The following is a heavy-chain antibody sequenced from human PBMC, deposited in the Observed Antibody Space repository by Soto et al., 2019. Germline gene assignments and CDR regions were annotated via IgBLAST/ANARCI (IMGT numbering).Heavy chain of an antibody. D-gene: IGHD2-15*01. J-gene: IGHJ5*02. V-gene: IGHV4-30-2*01. Sequence: PSETLSLTCAVSGGSISSGGYSWSWIRRPPGKGLEWIGYIYHSGSTYYNPSLKSRVTISVDRSKNQFSLKLSSVTAADTAVYYCARSSMYCSGGSCYSWFDPWGQGTLVTVSS. CDR2: IYHSGST. CDR3: ARSSMYCSGGSCYSWFDP. CDR1: GGSISSGGYS.